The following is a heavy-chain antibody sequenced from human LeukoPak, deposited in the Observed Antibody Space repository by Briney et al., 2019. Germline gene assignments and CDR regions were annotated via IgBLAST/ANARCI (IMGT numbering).Heavy chain of an antibody. V-gene: IGHV4-34*01. J-gene: IGHJ4*02. CDR3: ARRGRAAPNDY. D-gene: IGHD6-13*01. CDR1: GGSFSGYY. Sequence: SETLSLTCAVYGGSFSGYYWSWIRQPPGKGLEWIGEINHSGSTNYNPSLKSRVTISVDTSKNQLSLKLSSVTAADTAVYYCARRGRAAPNDYWGQGTLVTVSS. CDR2: INHSGST.